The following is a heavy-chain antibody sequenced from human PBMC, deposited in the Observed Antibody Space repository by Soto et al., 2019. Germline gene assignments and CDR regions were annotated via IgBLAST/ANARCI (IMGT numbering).Heavy chain of an antibody. J-gene: IGHJ3*02. D-gene: IGHD5-18*01. CDR3: ARDGFSYGSDAFDS. V-gene: IGHV3-66*01. Sequence: EVQLVESGGGLVQPGGSLRLSCAASGFTISSNYMSWVRQAPGKGLEWVSIIYSGGTTYYADSVKGRFTISRDNSRNTLYLQMNSLRVEDTAVYYCARDGFSYGSDAFDSWGQGTMDTVSS. CDR1: GFTISSNY. CDR2: IYSGGTT.